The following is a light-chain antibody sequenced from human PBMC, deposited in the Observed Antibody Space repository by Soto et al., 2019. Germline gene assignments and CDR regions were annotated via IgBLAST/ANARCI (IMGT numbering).Light chain of an antibody. CDR1: QSISSD. CDR2: AAS. CDR3: QQSYSTPIA. V-gene: IGKV1-39*01. Sequence: IQMTQHPSSLSAAVEERFTIACRASQSISSDLNWYQQKPGKAPKLLIYAASSLQSGVPSRFSGSGSGTDFTLTISSLQPEDFATYYCQQSYSTPIAFGQRRLLEI. J-gene: IGKJ5*01.